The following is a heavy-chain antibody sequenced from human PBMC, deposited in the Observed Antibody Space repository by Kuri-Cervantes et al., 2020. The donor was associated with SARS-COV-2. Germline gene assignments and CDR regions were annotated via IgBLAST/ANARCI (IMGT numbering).Heavy chain of an antibody. CDR1: GFTFSSYG. CDR2: ISSSSSYI. D-gene: IGHD3-10*01. V-gene: IGHV3-21*01. J-gene: IGHJ6*02. Sequence: GESLKISCAASGFTFSSYGMHWVRQAPGKGLEWVSSISSSSSYIYYADSVKGRFTISRDNAKNSLYLQMNSLRAEDTAVYYCARVVTMVRGVIENGMDVWGQGTTVTVSS. CDR3: ARVVTMVRGVIENGMDV.